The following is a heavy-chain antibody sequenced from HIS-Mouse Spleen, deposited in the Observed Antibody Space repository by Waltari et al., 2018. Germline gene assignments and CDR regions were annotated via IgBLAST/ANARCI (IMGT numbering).Heavy chain of an antibody. V-gene: IGHV1-2*02. CDR3: ARDETYYYDSSGYAFDY. J-gene: IGHJ4*02. Sequence: QVQLVQSGAEVKKPGASVKVSCKASGDTFTGHYMHWVRQAHGQRLEWMGWINPNSGGTNYAQKFQGRVTMTRDTSISTAYMELSRLRSDDTAVYYCARDETYYYDSSGYAFDYWGQGTLVTVSS. CDR2: INPNSGGT. CDR1: GDTFTGHY. D-gene: IGHD3-22*01.